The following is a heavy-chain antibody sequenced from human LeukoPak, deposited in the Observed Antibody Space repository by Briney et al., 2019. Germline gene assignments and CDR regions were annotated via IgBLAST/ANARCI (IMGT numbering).Heavy chain of an antibody. J-gene: IGHJ4*02. CDR1: GFILNDYG. D-gene: IGHD5-18*01. Sequence: GGSLRLSCAASGFILNDYGMHWVRQAPGKGLEWVADIWFDKNQHFADSVKGRFAISRDNSKNTVYLQINSLRAEDTAVYYCAKDEGYGLYSFDYWGQGTLVTVSS. V-gene: IGHV3-33*03. CDR2: IWFDKNQ. CDR3: AKDEGYGLYSFDY.